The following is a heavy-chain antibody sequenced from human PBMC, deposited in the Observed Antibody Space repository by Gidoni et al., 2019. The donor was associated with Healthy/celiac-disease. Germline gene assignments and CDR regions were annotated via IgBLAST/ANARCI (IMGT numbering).Heavy chain of an antibody. CDR3: ARANTQIVGAYYYYYGMDV. Sequence: QVQLVQSGAEVKKPGASVKVSCTAYGDTFTGYYLPWVRQAPGQGLEWMGWINPNSGGTNYAQKFQGWVTMTRDTSISTAYMELSRLRSDDTAVYYCARANTQIVGAYYYYYGMDVWGQGTTVTVSS. J-gene: IGHJ6*02. V-gene: IGHV1-2*04. D-gene: IGHD1-26*01. CDR1: GDTFTGYY. CDR2: INPNSGGT.